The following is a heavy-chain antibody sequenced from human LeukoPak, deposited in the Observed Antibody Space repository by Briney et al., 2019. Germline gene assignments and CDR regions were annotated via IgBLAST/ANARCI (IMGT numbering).Heavy chain of an antibody. CDR1: GFTFSNHW. Sequence: PGGSLRLSCVGSGFTFSNHWINWVRQAPGNGLVWVSHITPDGSETSHADPVKVRFIVSRDNAKNTLSLQINGLKDEDTAVYYCVRDGMGTIPYDLWGKGTLVTVSS. V-gene: IGHV3-74*01. D-gene: IGHD1-7*01. J-gene: IGHJ4*01. CDR3: VRDGMGTIPYDL. CDR2: ITPDGSET.